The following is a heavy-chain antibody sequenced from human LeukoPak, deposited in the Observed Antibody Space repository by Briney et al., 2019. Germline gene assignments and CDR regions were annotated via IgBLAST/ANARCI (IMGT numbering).Heavy chain of an antibody. Sequence: ASVKVSCKASGGTFSSYTISWVRQAPGQGLEWMGRIIPILGIANYAQKFQGRVTITADESTSTAYMELSSLRSEDTAVYYCARTIGLNYGDYVFDYWGQGTLVTVSS. J-gene: IGHJ4*02. CDR3: ARTIGLNYGDYVFDY. CDR2: IIPILGIA. V-gene: IGHV1-69*02. D-gene: IGHD4-17*01. CDR1: GGTFSSYT.